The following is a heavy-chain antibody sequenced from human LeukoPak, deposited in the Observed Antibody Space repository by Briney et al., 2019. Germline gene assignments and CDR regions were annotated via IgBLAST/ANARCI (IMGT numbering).Heavy chain of an antibody. CDR3: ARLCGGDCLYAFDI. J-gene: IGHJ3*02. D-gene: IGHD2-21*02. V-gene: IGHV3-7*01. CDR2: INQDESAK. Sequence: SGGSLRLSCAASGFTFSRYWMSWVRQAPGKGLEWVASINQDESAKHYVDSVKGRFTISRDNAKNSLYLQMNSLRAEDTAVYYCARLCGGDCLYAFDIWGQGTMVTVSS. CDR1: GFTFSRYW.